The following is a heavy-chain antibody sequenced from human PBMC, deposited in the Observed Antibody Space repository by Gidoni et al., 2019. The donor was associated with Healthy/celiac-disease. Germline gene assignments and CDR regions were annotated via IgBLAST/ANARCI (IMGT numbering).Heavy chain of an antibody. CDR1: GGSISSSRYY. Sequence: QLQLQESGPGLVKPSETLSLTCTVSGGSISSSRYYWGWIRQPPGKVLEWIGSIYYSGSTYSNPSLKSRVTISVDTSKNQFSLKLSSVPAAETAVYYCARRVSSRYGLSDHYGMDVWGQGTTVTVSS. CDR3: ARRVSSRYGLSDHYGMDV. CDR2: IYYSGST. J-gene: IGHJ6*02. V-gene: IGHV4-39*01. D-gene: IGHD5-18*01.